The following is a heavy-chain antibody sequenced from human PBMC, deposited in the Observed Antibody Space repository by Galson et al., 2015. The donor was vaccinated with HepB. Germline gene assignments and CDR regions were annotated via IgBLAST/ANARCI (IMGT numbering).Heavy chain of an antibody. CDR3: ARDMPQYDFWSGYLYYYYGMDV. Sequence: SVKVSCKASGYTFTSYGISWVRQAPGQGLEWMGWISAYNGNTNYAQKLQGRVTMTTDTSTSTAYMELRSLRSDDTAVYYCARDMPQYDFWSGYLYYYYGMDVWGQGTTVTVSS. V-gene: IGHV1-18*04. D-gene: IGHD3-3*01. CDR1: GYTFTSYG. CDR2: ISAYNGNT. J-gene: IGHJ6*02.